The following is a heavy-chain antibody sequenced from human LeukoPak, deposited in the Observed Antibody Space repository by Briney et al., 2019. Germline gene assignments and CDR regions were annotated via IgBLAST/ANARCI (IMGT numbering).Heavy chain of an antibody. CDR1: GGSISSSSYY. V-gene: IGHV4-39*01. J-gene: IGHJ6*03. Sequence: SETLSLTCTVSGGSISSSSYYWGWIRQPPGKGLEWIGSIYYSGSTYHNPSLKSRVTISVDTSKNQFSLKLSSVTAADTAVYYCAPFGVVTPRYYYMDVWGKGTTVTVSS. CDR2: IYYSGST. CDR3: APFGVVTPRYYYMDV. D-gene: IGHD3-3*01.